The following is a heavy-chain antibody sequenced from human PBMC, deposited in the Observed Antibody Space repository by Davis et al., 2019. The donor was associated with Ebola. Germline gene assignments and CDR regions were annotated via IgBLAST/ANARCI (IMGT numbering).Heavy chain of an antibody. J-gene: IGHJ4*02. Sequence: GESLKISCAASGFTFSNAWMNWVRQAPGKGLEWVGRIKSKTDGGTTDYAAPVKGRFTISRDDSKNTAYLQMNSLKTEDTAVYYCSIAAAGHGGDYWGQGTLVTVSS. CDR1: GFTFSNAW. D-gene: IGHD6-13*01. V-gene: IGHV3-15*07. CDR2: IKSKTDGGTT. CDR3: SIAAAGHGGDY.